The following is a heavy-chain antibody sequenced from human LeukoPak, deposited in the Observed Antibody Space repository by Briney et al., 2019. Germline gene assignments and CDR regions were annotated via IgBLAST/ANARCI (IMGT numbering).Heavy chain of an antibody. D-gene: IGHD3-3*01. CDR3: ASQIHTYYDFWSGYPNWFDP. V-gene: IGHV1-8*01. J-gene: IGHJ5*02. CDR2: MNPNSGST. CDR1: GYTFTSYG. Sequence: ASVKVSCKASGYTFTSYGINWVRQATGQGLEWMGCMNPNSGSTGYAQKFQGRVTMTRNTSISTAYMELSSLRSEDTAVYYCASQIHTYYDFWSGYPNWFDPWSQGTLVTVPS.